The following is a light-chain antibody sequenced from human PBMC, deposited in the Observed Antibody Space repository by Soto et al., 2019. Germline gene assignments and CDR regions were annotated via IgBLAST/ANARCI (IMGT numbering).Light chain of an antibody. CDR1: SGHSSDS. CDR2: LDSDGSH. J-gene: IGLJ3*02. V-gene: IGLV4-69*01. Sequence: QLVLTQSPSASASLGASVTLTCTRNSGHSSDSIAWHQHQPDKGPRYLMNLDSDGSHTKGDGIPDRFSGSSSGAERYLTISSLQSEDEGDYYCQTWGAGIVVFGGGTKLTVL. CDR3: QTWGAGIVV.